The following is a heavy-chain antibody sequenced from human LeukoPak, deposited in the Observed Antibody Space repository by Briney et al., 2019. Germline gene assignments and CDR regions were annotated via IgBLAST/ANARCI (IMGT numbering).Heavy chain of an antibody. CDR1: GFTFSSYG. CDR2: ISYDGSNK. D-gene: IGHD3-22*01. Sequence: GRSLRLSCAASGFTFSSYGMHWVRQAPGKGLEWVAVISYDGSNKYYADSVKGRFTISRDNSKNTLYLQMNSLRAEDTAVYYCATSVGYDSSGSPYFDYWGQGALVTVSS. J-gene: IGHJ4*02. CDR3: ATSVGYDSSGSPYFDY. V-gene: IGHV3-30*03.